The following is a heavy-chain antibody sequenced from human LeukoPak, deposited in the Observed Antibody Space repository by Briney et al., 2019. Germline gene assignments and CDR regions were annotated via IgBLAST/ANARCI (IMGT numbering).Heavy chain of an antibody. D-gene: IGHD6-19*01. CDR2: IIPIFGTA. J-gene: IGHJ4*02. CDR1: GGTFSSYA. V-gene: IGHV1-69*05. CDR3: ASGSGRNLFDY. Sequence: ASVKVSCKASGGTFSSYAISWLRQAPGQGLEWMGRIIPIFGTANYAQKFQGRVTITTDESTSTAYMELSSLRSEDTAVYCCASGSGRNLFDYWGQGTLVTVSS.